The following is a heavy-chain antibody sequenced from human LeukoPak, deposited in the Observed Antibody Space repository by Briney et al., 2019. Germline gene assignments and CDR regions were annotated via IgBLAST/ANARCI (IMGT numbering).Heavy chain of an antibody. V-gene: IGHV3-30*02. J-gene: IGHJ4*02. CDR2: IRYDGSNK. CDR1: GFTLSTYG. CDR3: AKIAAANCGGDCYSGAYYFDY. D-gene: IGHD2-21*02. Sequence: GGSLRLSCAVSGFTLSTYGMHWVRQAPGKGLEWVAFIRYDGSNKYYADSVKGRFTISRDNSKNTLYLQMNSLRAEDTAVYYCAKIAAANCGGDCYSGAYYFDYWGQGTLVTVSS.